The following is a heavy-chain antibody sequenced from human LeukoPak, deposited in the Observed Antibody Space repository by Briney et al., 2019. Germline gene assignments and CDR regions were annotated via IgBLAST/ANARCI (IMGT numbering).Heavy chain of an antibody. CDR2: IYSGGST. Sequence: GGSLRLSCAASGFTFSSYAMSWVRQAPGKGLEWVSVIYSGGSTYYADSVKGRFTISRDNSKNALYLQMNSLRAEDTAVYYCARTYYYDSSGYPGVFQHWGQGTLVTVSS. CDR3: ARTYYYDSSGYPGVFQH. CDR1: GFTFSSYA. J-gene: IGHJ1*01. D-gene: IGHD3-22*01. V-gene: IGHV3-53*01.